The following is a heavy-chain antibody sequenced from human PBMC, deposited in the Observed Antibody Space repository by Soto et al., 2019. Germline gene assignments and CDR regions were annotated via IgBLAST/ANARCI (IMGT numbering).Heavy chain of an antibody. D-gene: IGHD3-22*01. Sequence: PSETLSLTCADSGGSISSSNWWSWVRQPTGKGLEWIGEIYHSGSTNYNPSLKSRVTISVDKSKNQFSLKLSSVTAADTAVYYCARETYYYDSSGYLRSNGMDVWGQGTTVTVSS. CDR3: ARETYYYDSSGYLRSNGMDV. CDR2: IYHSGST. J-gene: IGHJ6*02. CDR1: GGSISSSNW. V-gene: IGHV4-4*02.